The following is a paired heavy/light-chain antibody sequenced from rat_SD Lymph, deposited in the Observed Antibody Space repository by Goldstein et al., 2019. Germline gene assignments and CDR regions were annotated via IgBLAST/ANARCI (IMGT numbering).Heavy chain of an antibody. V-gene: IGHV5-34*01. J-gene: IGHJ2*01. CDR2: ISSSSSYI. CDR1: GFTFSNYG. CDR3: ARGNYFDY. Sequence: EVQLVESGGGLVQPGRSLKLSCLASGFTFSNYGMNWIRQAPGKGLEWVASISSSSSYIYYADTVKGRFTISRDNAKNTLYLQMTSLRSEDTALYYCARGNYFDYWGQGVMVTVSS.
Light chain of an antibody. CDR1: EDIYNG. CDR2: NAN. Sequence: DIQMTQSPASLSASLGETVTIECRASEDIYNGLAWYQQKPGKSPQLLIYNANSLHTGVPSRFSGSGSGTQYSLKINSLQSEDVASYFCQQYYNYWTFGGGTKLELK. V-gene: IGKV12S34*01. J-gene: IGKJ1*01. CDR3: QQYYNYWT.